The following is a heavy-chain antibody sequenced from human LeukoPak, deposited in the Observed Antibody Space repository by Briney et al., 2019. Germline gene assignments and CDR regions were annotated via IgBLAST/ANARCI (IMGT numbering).Heavy chain of an antibody. CDR1: GFTFRNYA. Sequence: GGSLRLSCAASGFTFRNYAMSWVRQAPGKGLEWVSSVHGEGSGTFSADAAKVRFTISIASSRSTPSSHMNMLRPETKARYFYAKDLKSGDGKWEVDFWGQGTLVTVSS. D-gene: IGHD1-26*01. J-gene: IGHJ4*02. CDR3: AKDLKSGDGKWEVDF. CDR2: VHGEGSGT. V-gene: IGHV3-23*01.